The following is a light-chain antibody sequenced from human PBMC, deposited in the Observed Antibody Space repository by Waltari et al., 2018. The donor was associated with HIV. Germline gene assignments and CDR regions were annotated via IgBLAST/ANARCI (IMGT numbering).Light chain of an antibody. V-gene: IGKV1-27*01. CDR3: QKYNSSPFT. CDR2: GAS. Sequence: DVQMTQSPSSLSEFVGDRVTITCRTSQGIVIFLAWFQQKPGKGPKLLIAGASTLQSGVPSRFSGSGSGTDFALTISCLQPEDVASYYCQKYNSSPFTFGPGTKVDLK. J-gene: IGKJ3*01. CDR1: QGIVIF.